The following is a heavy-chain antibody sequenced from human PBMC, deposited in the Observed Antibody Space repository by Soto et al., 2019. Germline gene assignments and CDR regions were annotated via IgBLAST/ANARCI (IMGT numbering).Heavy chain of an antibody. CDR3: AKERYYYDSSGYEGAFDI. Sequence: EVQLLESGGGLVQPGGSLRLSCAASGFTFSNYAMSWVRQAPGKGLEWVSAISGSGGSTYYADSVKGRFTISRDNSKNTLYLQMNSLRAEDTAVYYCAKERYYYDSSGYEGAFDIWGQGTMVTVSS. CDR1: GFTFSNYA. V-gene: IGHV3-23*01. J-gene: IGHJ3*02. D-gene: IGHD3-22*01. CDR2: ISGSGGST.